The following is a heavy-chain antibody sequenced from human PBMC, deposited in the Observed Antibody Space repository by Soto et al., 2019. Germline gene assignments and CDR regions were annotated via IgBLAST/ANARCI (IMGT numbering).Heavy chain of an antibody. Sequence: PGGSLRLSCAASGFPFTNYWMNWVRQTPGKGLMWVSRISPDGSDVGYADSVEGRFTVSRDNAKNTLYLQMHSLRAEDTAMYYCACWGHIVPVAPSGFDLWGHGTLVTVSS. V-gene: IGHV3-74*01. D-gene: IGHD2-8*02. CDR2: ISPDGSDV. CDR3: ACWGHIVPVAPSGFDL. CDR1: GFPFTNYW. J-gene: IGHJ4*01.